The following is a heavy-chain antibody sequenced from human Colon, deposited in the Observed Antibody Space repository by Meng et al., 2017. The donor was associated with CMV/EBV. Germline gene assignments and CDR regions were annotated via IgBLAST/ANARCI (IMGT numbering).Heavy chain of an antibody. J-gene: IGHJ4*02. CDR3: ARAGPRPPGGNWGRFFDY. D-gene: IGHD7-27*01. V-gene: IGHV4-39*07. Sequence: SETLSLTCTVSGGSISSSSYYWGWIRQPPGKGLEWIGSIYYSGSTYYNPSLKSRVTISVDTSKNQFSLEMTSVTAADTAMYYCARAGPRPPGGNWGRFFDYWGQGTLVTVSS. CDR1: GGSISSSSYY. CDR2: IYYSGST.